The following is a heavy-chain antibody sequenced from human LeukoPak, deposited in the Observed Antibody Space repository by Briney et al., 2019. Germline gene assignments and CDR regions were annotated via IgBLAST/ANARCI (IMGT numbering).Heavy chain of an antibody. CDR3: AREISMFVNAFDL. V-gene: IGHV3-33*01. Sequence: GGSLRLSCEASGFSFSNSGMHWVRQAPGKGLERVAVIWYDGSNEYYADAVKGRFTISRDNSKNTVHLQMNSLRVEDTSVYFCAREISMFVNAFDLWGQGTLVTVAS. CDR2: IWYDGSNE. D-gene: IGHD3-10*02. J-gene: IGHJ3*01. CDR1: GFSFSNSG.